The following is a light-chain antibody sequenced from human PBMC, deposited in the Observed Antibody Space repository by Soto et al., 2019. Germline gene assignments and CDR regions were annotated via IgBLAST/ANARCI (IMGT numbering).Light chain of an antibody. CDR3: QQYGSSPRT. CDR1: QSVSSY. Sequence: EIVLTQSPGTLSLSPGERATLFCRASQSVSSYLAWYQQKPGQAPRLLIYDASGRATGIPDRFSGSGSGTDFTLTISRLEPEDLAVYYCQQYGSSPRTFGQGTKVEIK. J-gene: IGKJ1*01. V-gene: IGKV3-20*01. CDR2: DAS.